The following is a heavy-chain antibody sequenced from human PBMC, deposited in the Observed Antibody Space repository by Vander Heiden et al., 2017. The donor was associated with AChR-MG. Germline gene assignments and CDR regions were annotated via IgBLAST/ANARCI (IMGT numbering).Heavy chain of an antibody. CDR1: GGTFSSYA. J-gene: IGHJ6*02. V-gene: IGHV1-69*06. D-gene: IGHD3-3*01. Sequence: QVQLVQSGAEVKKPGSSVKVSCKASGGTFSSYAISWVRQAPGQGLEWMGGIIPIFGTANYAQKVQGRVTITADKSTSTAYMELRSMRSEDTAVYYCARVGTILGYGMDVWGQGTTVTVSS. CDR3: ARVGTILGYGMDV. CDR2: IIPIFGTA.